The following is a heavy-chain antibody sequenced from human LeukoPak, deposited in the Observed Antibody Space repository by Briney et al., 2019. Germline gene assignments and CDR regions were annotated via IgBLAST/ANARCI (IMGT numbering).Heavy chain of an antibody. V-gene: IGHV4-4*07. J-gene: IGHJ4*02. CDR1: GGSMSSHY. CDR2: IYTSGST. CDR3: ARMVLHGYLPDY. Sequence: SETLSLTCTVSGGSMSSHYWSWIRQPAGKGLEWIGRIYTSGSTNYNPSLTSRVTMSVDTSKNQFTLKLSSVTAADTAVYYCARMVLHGYLPDYWGQGTLVTVSS. D-gene: IGHD3-10*01.